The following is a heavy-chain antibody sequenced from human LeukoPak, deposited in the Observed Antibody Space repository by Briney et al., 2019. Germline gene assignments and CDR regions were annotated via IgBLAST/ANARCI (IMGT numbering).Heavy chain of an antibody. Sequence: GGSLRLSCAASGFTFSSYSMHWVRQAPGKGLEWVSHINSSNSDIYYADSVKGRFTISRDTSKNSLYMQMNRLRADDTAVYYCARAGCTFSDYFGSYSVCWGGGELVTVSP. CDR3: ARAGCTFSDYFGSYSVC. V-gene: IGHV3-48*01. CDR1: GFTFSSYS. J-gene: IGHJ4*02. CDR2: INSSNSDI. D-gene: IGHD3-10*01.